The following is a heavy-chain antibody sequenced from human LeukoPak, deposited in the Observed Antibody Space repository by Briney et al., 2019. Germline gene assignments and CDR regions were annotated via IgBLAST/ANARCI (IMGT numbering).Heavy chain of an antibody. Sequence: SETLSLTCTVSGGSISSYYWSWIRQPPGKGLEWIGYIYYSGSTNYNPSLKSRVTISVDTSKNQFSLKLSSVTAADTAVYYCARVTPGDYFDYWGQGTLVTVSS. V-gene: IGHV4-59*08. CDR1: GGSISSYY. CDR2: IYYSGST. D-gene: IGHD7-27*01. CDR3: ARVTPGDYFDY. J-gene: IGHJ4*02.